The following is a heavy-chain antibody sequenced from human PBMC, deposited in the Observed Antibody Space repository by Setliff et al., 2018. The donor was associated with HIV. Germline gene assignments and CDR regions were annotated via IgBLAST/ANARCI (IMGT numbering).Heavy chain of an antibody. D-gene: IGHD3-16*01. V-gene: IGHV5-51*01. CDR1: GYSFTSYW. CDR3: ARPQVGGFDY. CDR2: IYPADSDT. Sequence: GESLKISCRGSGYSFTSYWIGWVRQMPGKGLEWMGIIYPADSDTRYRPSFQGQVTISADKSMDTAYLQWSSLKASDTAMYYCARPQVGGFDYWGQGTLVTVSS. J-gene: IGHJ4*02.